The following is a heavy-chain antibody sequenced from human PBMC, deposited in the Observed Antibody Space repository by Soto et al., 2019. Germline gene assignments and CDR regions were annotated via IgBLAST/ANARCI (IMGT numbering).Heavy chain of an antibody. Sequence: ASVKVSCKASGYTFTGYYMHWVRQAPGQGLEWMGWINPNSGGTNYAQKFQGWVTMTRDTSISTAYMELSRLRSDDTAVYYCARVGVAVAGISGETNAFDIWGQGTMVTVSS. CDR2: INPNSGGT. V-gene: IGHV1-2*04. D-gene: IGHD6-19*01. CDR1: GYTFTGYY. J-gene: IGHJ3*02. CDR3: ARVGVAVAGISGETNAFDI.